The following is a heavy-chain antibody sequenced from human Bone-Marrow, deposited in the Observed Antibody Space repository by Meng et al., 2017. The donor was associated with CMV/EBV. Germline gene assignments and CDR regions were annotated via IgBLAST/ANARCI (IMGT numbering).Heavy chain of an antibody. Sequence: GESLKISCAASGFTFSSYAMSWVRQAPGKGLEWVSAISGSGGSTYYADSVKGRFTISRDNSKNTLYLQMNSLRAEDTAVYYCAKGVLREIDAFDIWGQETMVTVSS. CDR3: AKGVLREIDAFDI. V-gene: IGHV3-23*01. D-gene: IGHD3-10*01. CDR1: GFTFSSYA. CDR2: ISGSGGST. J-gene: IGHJ3*02.